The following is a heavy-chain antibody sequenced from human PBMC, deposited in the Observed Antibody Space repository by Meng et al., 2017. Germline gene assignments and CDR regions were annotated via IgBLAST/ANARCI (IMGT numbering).Heavy chain of an antibody. CDR1: GGSFSGYY. V-gene: IGHV4-34*01. Sequence: SETLSLTCAVYGGSFSGYYWSWIRQPPGKGLEWIGEINHSGSTNYNPSLKSRVTIPVDTSKNQFTMKLSPVTAAETAVYYCARGGTRRSGDRGKKLTDNWFDPWGQGTLVTVSS. CDR2: INHSGST. CDR3: ARGGTRRSGDRGKKLTDNWFDP. D-gene: IGHD1/OR15-1a*01. J-gene: IGHJ5*02.